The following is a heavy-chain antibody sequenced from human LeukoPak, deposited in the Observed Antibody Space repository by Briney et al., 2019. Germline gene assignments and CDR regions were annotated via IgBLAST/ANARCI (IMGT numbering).Heavy chain of an antibody. D-gene: IGHD6-6*01. CDR2: LYHSGST. Sequence: SETLSLTCNVSGYSISSGYYWGWIRQAPGKGLEWIGNLYHSGSTYYNPSLKSRVSISVDTSKNQFSLNLSSVTAADTAVYYCATEIQNIAGRVYWGQGTLVTVSS. J-gene: IGHJ4*02. CDR3: ATEIQNIAGRVY. CDR1: GYSISSGYY. V-gene: IGHV4-38-2*02.